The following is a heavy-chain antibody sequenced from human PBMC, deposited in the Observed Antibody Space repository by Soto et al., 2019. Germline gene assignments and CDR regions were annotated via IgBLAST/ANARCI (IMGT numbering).Heavy chain of an antibody. Sequence: SETLSLTCTVSGGSISSGGYYWSWIRQHPGKGLEWIGYIYYSGSTYYNPSLKSRVTISVDTSKNQFSLKLSSVTAADTAVYYCVRDTRYDSSGYHFDYWGQGTLVTSPQ. D-gene: IGHD3-22*01. CDR2: IYYSGST. CDR1: GGSISSGGYY. J-gene: IGHJ4*02. CDR3: VRDTRYDSSGYHFDY. V-gene: IGHV4-31*03.